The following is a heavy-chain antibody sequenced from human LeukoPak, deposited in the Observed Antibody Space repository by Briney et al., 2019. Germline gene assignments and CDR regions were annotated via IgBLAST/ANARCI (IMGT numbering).Heavy chain of an antibody. CDR3: ARIYYYDSSGYFYYFDY. D-gene: IGHD3-22*01. Sequence: SETLSLTCTVSGASISSSSYYWGWIRQPPGKGLEWIGSIYYSGSTYNNPSLKSRVTMSVDTSKNQFSLKLTAVTAADTAVYYCARIYYYDSSGYFYYFDYWGQGTPVTVSS. CDR2: IYYSGST. V-gene: IGHV4-39*01. J-gene: IGHJ4*02. CDR1: GASISSSSYY.